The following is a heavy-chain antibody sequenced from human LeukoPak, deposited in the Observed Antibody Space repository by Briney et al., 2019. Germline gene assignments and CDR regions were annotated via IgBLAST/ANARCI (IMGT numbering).Heavy chain of an antibody. CDR3: AKAYYGSGSYYNSWFDP. V-gene: IGHV3-23*01. D-gene: IGHD3-10*01. Sequence: PGGSLRLSCAASGFTFSSYAMSWVRQAPGKGLEWVSAISGSGGSTYYADSVKGRFTISRDNSKNTLYLQMNSPRAEDTAVYYCAKAYYGSGSYYNSWFDPWGQGTLVTVSS. J-gene: IGHJ5*02. CDR2: ISGSGGST. CDR1: GFTFSSYA.